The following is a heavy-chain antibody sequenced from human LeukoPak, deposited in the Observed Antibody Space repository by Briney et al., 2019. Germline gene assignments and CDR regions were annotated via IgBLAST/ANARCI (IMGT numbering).Heavy chain of an antibody. D-gene: IGHD3/OR15-3a*01. J-gene: IGHJ5*02. CDR2: ISNSGST. CDR1: GGFTYSDY. V-gene: IGHV4-59*01. CDR3: ARALWTGTS. Sequence: PSETLSLTCTVSGGFTYSDYWSWIRQPPGKGLEWIGHISNSGSTSYSPSLESRVSISLDTSKNLSSLKLTSITAADTAVYYCARALWTGTSWGQGALVTVSS.